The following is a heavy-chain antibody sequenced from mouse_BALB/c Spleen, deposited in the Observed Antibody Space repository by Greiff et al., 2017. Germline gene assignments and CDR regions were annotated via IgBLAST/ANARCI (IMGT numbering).Heavy chain of an antibody. V-gene: IGHV1-18*01. CDR3: ARRSTMITTSFDY. J-gene: IGHJ2*01. CDR1: GYTFTDYN. Sequence: EVQLQQSGPELVKPGASVKIPCKASGYTFTDYNMDWVKQSHGKSLEWIGDINPNNGGTIYNQKFKGKATLTVDKSSSTAYMELRSLTSEDTAVYYCARRSTMITTSFDYWGQGTTLTVSS. D-gene: IGHD2-4*01. CDR2: INPNNGGT.